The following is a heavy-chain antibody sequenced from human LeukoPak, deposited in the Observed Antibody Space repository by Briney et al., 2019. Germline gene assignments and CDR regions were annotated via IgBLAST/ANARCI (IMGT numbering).Heavy chain of an antibody. Sequence: ASVRGACEASGCTFSKYGVYWVGQAGGQGCEGRGWIKSGTGNPTYAQGFTGRFVFSLDTSVSTTYLQISSLKPEDTAVYYCATGIGPGTVLMVHGNMAVWGKGTTVTVSS. J-gene: IGHJ6*03. D-gene: IGHD2-8*01. V-gene: IGHV7-4-1*02. CDR1: GCTFSKYG. CDR2: IKSGTGNP. CDR3: ATGIGPGTVLMVHGNMAV.